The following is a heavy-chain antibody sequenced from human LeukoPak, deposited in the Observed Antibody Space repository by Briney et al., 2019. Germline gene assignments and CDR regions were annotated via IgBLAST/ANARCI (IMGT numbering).Heavy chain of an antibody. J-gene: IGHJ4*02. V-gene: IGHV3-48*02. CDR1: GFTFSSYS. CDR3: ARYGSGTSYITNYFDY. Sequence: LPGGSLRLSCAASGFTFSSYSMNWVRQAPGKGLEWVSYISSDSRTKYYADSVKGRFTISRDNAKNSLYLQMKSLRDEDTAVYYCARYGSGTSYITNYFDYWGQGTLVTVSS. D-gene: IGHD3-10*01. CDR2: ISSDSRTK.